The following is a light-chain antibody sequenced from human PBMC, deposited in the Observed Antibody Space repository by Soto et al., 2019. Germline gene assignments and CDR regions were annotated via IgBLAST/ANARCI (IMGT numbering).Light chain of an antibody. CDR2: GVT. CDR1: SSDVGGYNY. V-gene: IGLV2-14*01. CDR3: SSYTSSSTLSVV. J-gene: IGLJ2*01. Sequence: QSALTQPASVSGSPGKSITISCTGTSSDVGGYNYVSWYQQHPGKAPKLMIYGVTNRPSGVSNRFSGSKSANTASLTISGLQAEDEADYYCSSYTSSSTLSVVFGGGTKLTVL.